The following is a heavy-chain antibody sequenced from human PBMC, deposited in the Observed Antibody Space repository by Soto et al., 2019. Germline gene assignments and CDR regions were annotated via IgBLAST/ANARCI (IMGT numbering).Heavy chain of an antibody. J-gene: IGHJ6*02. CDR2: TYYRSKWYN. CDR1: GDSVSSSDAA. D-gene: IGHD6-6*01. Sequence: PSQTLSLTCAISGDSVSSSDAAWNWIRQSPSRGLEWLGRTYYRSKWYNDYALSVKSRISINPDTSKNQFSLKLTSVTAADTAVYYCARMRIAARQNPYYYYGMDVWGQGTTVTVSS. CDR3: ARMRIAARQNPYYYYGMDV. V-gene: IGHV6-1*01.